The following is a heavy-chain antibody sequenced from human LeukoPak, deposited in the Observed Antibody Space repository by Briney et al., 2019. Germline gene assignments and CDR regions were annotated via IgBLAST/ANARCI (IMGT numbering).Heavy chain of an antibody. CDR3: ARFGSVAGSPVAFDI. J-gene: IGHJ3*02. CDR1: GFTFSRDW. D-gene: IGHD6-19*01. V-gene: IGHV3-74*03. CDR2: ISDDGSIT. Sequence: GGSLRLSCAASGFTFSRDWMHWVRQAPGKGLVWVSRISDDGSITTYADSVQGRFTISRDNAKNSLYLQMNSLRAEDTAVYHCARFGSVAGSPVAFDIWGQGTMVTVSS.